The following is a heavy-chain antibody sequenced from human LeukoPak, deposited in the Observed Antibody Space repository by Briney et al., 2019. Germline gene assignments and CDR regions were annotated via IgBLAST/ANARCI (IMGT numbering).Heavy chain of an antibody. D-gene: IGHD6-13*01. J-gene: IGHJ4*02. V-gene: IGHV3-49*03. CDR2: IRGKAYGGTT. CDR3: ASGYLSSWYSAQIDY. CDR1: GFTFGDYV. Sequence: GGSLRLSCTASGFTFGDYVMSWFRQAPGKGLEWVGFIRGKAYGGTTEYAASVKGIFTISRDDSQSVAYLQMNSLKTEDTAVYYCASGYLSSWYSAQIDYWGQGTLVTVSS.